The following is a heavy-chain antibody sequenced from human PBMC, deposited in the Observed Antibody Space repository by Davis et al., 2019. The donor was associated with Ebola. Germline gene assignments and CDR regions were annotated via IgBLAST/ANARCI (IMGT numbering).Heavy chain of an antibody. J-gene: IGHJ4*02. CDR1: GFTFSSYA. D-gene: IGHD3-10*01. Sequence: PGGSLRLSCSASGFTFSSYAMHWVRQAPGKGLEYVSAISSNGGSTYYADSVKGRFTISRDNSKNTLYLQMSSLRAEDTAVYYCVKSHYYGSGPYYFDYWGQGTLVTVSS. CDR3: VKSHYYGSGPYYFDY. V-gene: IGHV3-64D*06. CDR2: ISSNGGST.